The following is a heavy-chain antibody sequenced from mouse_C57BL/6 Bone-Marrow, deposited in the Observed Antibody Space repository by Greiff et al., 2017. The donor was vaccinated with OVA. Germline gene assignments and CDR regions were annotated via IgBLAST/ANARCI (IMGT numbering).Heavy chain of an antibody. CDR1: GYTFTSYG. CDR2: IYPRSGNT. J-gene: IGHJ1*03. V-gene: IGHV1-81*01. Sequence: VQLQQSGAELARPGASVKLSCKASGYTFTSYGISWVKQRTGQGLEWIGEIYPRSGNTYYNEKFKGKATLTADKSSSTAYMELRSLTSEDSAVYFCAMYGSSPWYFDVWGTGTTVTVSS. CDR3: AMYGSSPWYFDV. D-gene: IGHD1-1*01.